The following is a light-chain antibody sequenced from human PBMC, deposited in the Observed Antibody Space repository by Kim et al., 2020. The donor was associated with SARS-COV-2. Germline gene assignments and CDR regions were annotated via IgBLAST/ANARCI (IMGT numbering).Light chain of an antibody. CDR3: QVWDSSSDHVV. J-gene: IGLJ2*01. CDR2: YDS. Sequence: PGKAARFTWRGSNIGRKSVHWSQQRPGQDPVLVIYYDSDRPSGIPERFSGSNAGTRATLTISRVEAGDEVDYYCQVWDSSSDHVVFGGGTQLTVL. CDR1: NIGRKS. V-gene: IGLV3-21*04.